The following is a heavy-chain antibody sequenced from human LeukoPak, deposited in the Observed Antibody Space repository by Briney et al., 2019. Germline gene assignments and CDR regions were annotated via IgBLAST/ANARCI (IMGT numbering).Heavy chain of an antibody. D-gene: IGHD3-10*01. CDR1: GYTFTSYY. V-gene: IGHV1-8*02. Sequence: ASVKVSCKASGYTFTSYYMHWVRQAPGQGLEWMGWMNPNSGNTGYAQKFQGRVTMTRNTSISTAYMELSSLRSEDTAVHYCAIGGSGSLIDYWGQGTLVTVSS. J-gene: IGHJ4*02. CDR2: MNPNSGNT. CDR3: AIGGSGSLIDY.